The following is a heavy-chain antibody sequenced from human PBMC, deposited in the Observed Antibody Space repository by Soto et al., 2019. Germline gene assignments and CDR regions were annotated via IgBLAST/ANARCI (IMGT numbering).Heavy chain of an antibody. CDR3: ARDAPVALGVPNSMDV. J-gene: IGHJ6*02. CDR2: ISGSGFTI. CDR1: GFTFGDCY. D-gene: IGHD3-3*02. V-gene: IGHV3-11*01. Sequence: QGQVVESGGDLVRPGGSLRLSCAASGFTFGDCYMSWIRQAPGKGLEWVSYISGSGFTIYYADSVKGRFTISRDNAKNSLYLQMNSLRAEDTAVYYCARDAPVALGVPNSMDVWGQGTTVTVSS.